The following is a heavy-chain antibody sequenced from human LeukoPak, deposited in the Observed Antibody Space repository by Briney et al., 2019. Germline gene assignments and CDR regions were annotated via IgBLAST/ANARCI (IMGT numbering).Heavy chain of an antibody. CDR1: GGSISSGGYY. V-gene: IGHV4-31*03. Sequence: SEALSLTCTVSGGSISSGGYYWSWIRQHPGKGLEWIGYIYYSGSTYYNPSLKSRVTISVDTSKNQFSLKLSSVTAADTAVYYCAGQSSTIAVAGTFDYWGQGTLVTVSS. CDR2: IYYSGST. J-gene: IGHJ4*02. CDR3: AGQSSTIAVAGTFDY. D-gene: IGHD6-19*01.